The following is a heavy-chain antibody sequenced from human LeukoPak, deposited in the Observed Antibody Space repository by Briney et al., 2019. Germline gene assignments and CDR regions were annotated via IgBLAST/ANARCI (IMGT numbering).Heavy chain of an antibody. CDR1: GGSISSSNW. Sequence: PSGTLSLTCAVSGGSISSSNWWSWVRHPPGKGLEWIGEIYHSGSTNYNPSLKSRVTISVDKSKNQFSLKLSSVTAADTAVYYCARGPYYYDSSGYYIPYYGMDVWGQGTTVTVSS. V-gene: IGHV4-4*02. CDR2: IYHSGST. CDR3: ARGPYYYDSSGYYIPYYGMDV. J-gene: IGHJ6*01. D-gene: IGHD3-22*01.